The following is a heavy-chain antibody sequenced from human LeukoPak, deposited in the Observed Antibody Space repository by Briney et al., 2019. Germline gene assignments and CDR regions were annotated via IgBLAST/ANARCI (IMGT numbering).Heavy chain of an antibody. J-gene: IGHJ4*02. D-gene: IGHD3-22*01. CDR1: GGSISSYY. Sequence: PSETLSLTCTVSGGSISSYYWSWIRQPPGKGLEWIGYIYYSGSTNYNTSLKSRVTKSVDTSKNQFSLKLSSVTAADTAVYYCASHREGSSGYFGYWGQGTLVTVSS. V-gene: IGHV4-59*08. CDR2: IYYSGST. CDR3: ASHREGSSGYFGY.